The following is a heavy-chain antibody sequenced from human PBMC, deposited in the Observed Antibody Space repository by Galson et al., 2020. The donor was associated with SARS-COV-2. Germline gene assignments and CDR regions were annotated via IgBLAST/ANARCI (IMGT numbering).Heavy chain of an antibody. D-gene: IGHD1-26*01. CDR3: ASGLGGNY. CDR2: IFYSRFT. J-gene: IGHJ4*02. Sequence: QHPGKGLEWIGYIFYSRFTYYNPSLRSRVTMSLDTSKNQFSLKLNSVTAADTAVYYCASGLGGNYWGQGTLVTVSS. V-gene: IGHV4-31*02.